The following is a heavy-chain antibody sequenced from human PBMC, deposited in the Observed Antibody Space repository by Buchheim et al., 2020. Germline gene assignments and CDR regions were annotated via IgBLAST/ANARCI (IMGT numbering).Heavy chain of an antibody. D-gene: IGHD3-16*01. J-gene: IGHJ4*02. V-gene: IGHV3-23*01. CDR3: AKNEGGGFTTLVDY. Sequence: EVQLLESGGGLVQPGGSLRLSCAASGFTFSSYAMSWVRQAPGKGLEWVSAISGSGGSTYYADSVKGRFTISSDNSKNTLYLEMKSLRTGDTAVYYRAKNEGGGFTTLVDYWGQGTL. CDR1: GFTFSSYA. CDR2: ISGSGGST.